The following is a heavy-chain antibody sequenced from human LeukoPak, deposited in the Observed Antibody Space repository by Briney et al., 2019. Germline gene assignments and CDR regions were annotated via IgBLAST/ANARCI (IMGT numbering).Heavy chain of an antibody. CDR2: VNPNSGDT. V-gene: IGHV1-2*02. Sequence: ASVKVSCKASGYTFTGYYLHWVRQAPGQGLEWMGCVNPNSGDTNYAQKFQGRVTMTRDTSISTAYMELSRLRSDDTAVYYCARGRSRVSLPPDPWGQGTLVTVSS. CDR1: GYTFTGYY. CDR3: ARGRSRVSLPPDP. D-gene: IGHD2-15*01. J-gene: IGHJ5*02.